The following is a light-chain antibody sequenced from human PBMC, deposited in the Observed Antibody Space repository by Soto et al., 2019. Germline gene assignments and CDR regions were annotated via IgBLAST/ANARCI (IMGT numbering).Light chain of an antibody. CDR1: QSVSSN. CDR2: GAS. Sequence: EIVMTQSPATLSVSPGERATHSCRASQSVSSNLAWYQQKPGQAPRLLIYGASTRATGIPARFSGSGSGTEFTLTISSLQSEDFAVYHCQQYNKWPLWTFGQGTKVEIK. CDR3: QQYNKWPLWT. J-gene: IGKJ1*01. V-gene: IGKV3-15*01.